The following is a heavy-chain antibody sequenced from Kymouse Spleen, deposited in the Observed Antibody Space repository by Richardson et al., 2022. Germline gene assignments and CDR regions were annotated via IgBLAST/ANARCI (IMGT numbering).Heavy chain of an antibody. CDR2: IWYDGSNK. Sequence: QVQLVESGGGVVQPGRSLRLSCAASGFTFSSYGMHWVRQAPGKGLEWVAVIWYDGSNKYYADSVKGRFTISRDNSKNTLYLQMNSLRAEDTAVYYCARDRGYDFWSGSFDYWGQGTLVTVSS. CDR3: ARDRGYDFWSGSFDY. V-gene: IGHV3-33*01. J-gene: IGHJ4*02. CDR1: GFTFSSYG. D-gene: IGHD3-3*01.